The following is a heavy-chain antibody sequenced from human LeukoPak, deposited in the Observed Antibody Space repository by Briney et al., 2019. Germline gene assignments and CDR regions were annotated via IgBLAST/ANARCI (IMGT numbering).Heavy chain of an antibody. CDR3: AKDLGYRAMVPWFDP. D-gene: IGHD5-18*01. Sequence: GGSLRLSCAASGFTFSSYGMHWVRQAPGKGLEWVAAISYDGSNKYYADSVKGRFTISRDNSKNTLYVQMNSLRAEETAVYYCAKDLGYRAMVPWFDPCGQGTLVTVST. J-gene: IGHJ5*02. V-gene: IGHV3-30*18. CDR1: GFTFSSYG. CDR2: ISYDGSNK.